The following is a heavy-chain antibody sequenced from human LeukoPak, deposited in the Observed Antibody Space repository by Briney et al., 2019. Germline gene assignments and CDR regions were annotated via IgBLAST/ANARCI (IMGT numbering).Heavy chain of an antibody. CDR2: IYCSGST. D-gene: IGHD4-23*01. CDR3: ARRGDYGGNLDY. J-gene: IGHJ4*02. CDR1: GGSISSYY. V-gene: IGHV4-59*01. Sequence: SETLSLTCTVSGGSISSYYWRGIRQPPAKGLEWIGYIYCSGSTNYNPSLKSRVTISVDTSKNQFSLKLSSVTAADTAVYYCARRGDYGGNLDYWGQGTLVTVSS.